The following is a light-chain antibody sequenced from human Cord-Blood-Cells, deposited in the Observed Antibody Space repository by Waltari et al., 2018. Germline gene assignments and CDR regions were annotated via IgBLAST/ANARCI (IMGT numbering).Light chain of an antibody. J-gene: IGLJ1*01. CDR2: EVS. V-gene: IGLV2-11*01. Sequence: QSALTQPRSVSGSPGQSVTISCTGTSSDVGGYNYVSWYQQHPGKAPKLMIYEVSKRRSGGPDRFSGAKSGNTATLTSSGLRAEDEAGYYGCSSAGSYTIVFGTGTKVTVL. CDR3: CSSAGSYTIV. CDR1: SSDVGGYNY.